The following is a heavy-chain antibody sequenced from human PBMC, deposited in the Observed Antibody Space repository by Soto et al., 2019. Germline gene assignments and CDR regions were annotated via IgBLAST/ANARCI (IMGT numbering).Heavy chain of an antibody. Sequence: ASAEASCKASGYTFTSYAMHWVRQAPGQRLEWMGWINAGNGNTKYSQKFQGRVTITRDTSASTAYMELSSLRSEDTAVYYCARGRRYYDSNGYYNYFDYWGQGTLVTVSS. D-gene: IGHD3-22*01. V-gene: IGHV1-3*01. CDR1: GYTFTSYA. CDR3: ARGRRYYDSNGYYNYFDY. J-gene: IGHJ4*02. CDR2: INAGNGNT.